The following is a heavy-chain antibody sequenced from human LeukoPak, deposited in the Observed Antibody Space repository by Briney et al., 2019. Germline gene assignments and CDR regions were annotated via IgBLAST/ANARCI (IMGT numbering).Heavy chain of an antibody. V-gene: IGHV3-48*02. CDR2: ISSSSGTI. Sequence: GQSLSLSCAASGFTFSSYSLNWVRQAPANGLEWVSYISSSSGTIYYADSVKGRFTISRDNAKNSLFLQMNSLRDKDTAVYLCARDPSWFDPWGQGTLVTVSS. J-gene: IGHJ5*02. CDR3: ARDPSWFDP. CDR1: GFTFSSYS.